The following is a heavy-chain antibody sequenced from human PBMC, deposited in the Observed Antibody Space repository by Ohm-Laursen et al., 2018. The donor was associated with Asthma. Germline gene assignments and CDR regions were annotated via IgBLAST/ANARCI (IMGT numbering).Heavy chain of an antibody. J-gene: IGHJ6*02. Sequence: SLRLSCTATGIAFSSFGMHWVRQAPGKGLEWVAFISFDGTNKYYGDSVKGRFTISRDNSKNTLYLQINSLRAEDTAVYYCARPTVTAYYFYGMDVWGQGTTVTVSS. CDR2: ISFDGTNK. CDR1: GIAFSSFG. D-gene: IGHD4-17*01. V-gene: IGHV3-30*03. CDR3: ARPTVTAYYFYGMDV.